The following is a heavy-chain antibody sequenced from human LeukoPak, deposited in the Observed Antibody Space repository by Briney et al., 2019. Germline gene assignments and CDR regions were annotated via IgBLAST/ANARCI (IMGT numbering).Heavy chain of an antibody. Sequence: SETLSLTCTVSGDSFSSYYWGWIRQPPGKGLEWIGYIDYGGSTTYNSSLRSRVTMSVDTSKNQFSLKLSSVTAADTAVYYCARHYYGSGSYYFVFDYWGQGTLVTVSS. V-gene: IGHV4-59*01. J-gene: IGHJ4*02. D-gene: IGHD3-10*01. CDR1: GDSFSSYY. CDR2: IDYGGST. CDR3: ARHYYGSGSYYFVFDY.